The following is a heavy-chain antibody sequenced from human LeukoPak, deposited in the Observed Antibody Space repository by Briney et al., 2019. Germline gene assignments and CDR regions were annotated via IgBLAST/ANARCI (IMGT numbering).Heavy chain of an antibody. D-gene: IGHD2-21*01. CDR3: ARDLWPDYFDY. CDR1: GFSFSTYG. Sequence: GGSLRLSCAASGFSFSTYGMHWVRQAPGKGLEWVAVISYDGSNKYYADSVKGRFTISRDNSKNTLYLQMNSLRAEDTAVYYCARDLWPDYFDYWGQGTLVTVSS. CDR2: ISYDGSNK. J-gene: IGHJ4*02. V-gene: IGHV3-30*03.